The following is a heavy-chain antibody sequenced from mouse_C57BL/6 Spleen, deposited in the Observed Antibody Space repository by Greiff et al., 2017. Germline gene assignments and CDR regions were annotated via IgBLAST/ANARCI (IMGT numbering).Heavy chain of an antibody. J-gene: IGHJ2*01. V-gene: IGHV1-22*01. CDR3: ARELTGYFDC. D-gene: IGHD4-1*01. Sequence: VRLQQSEPELVKPGASGKMSCKASGYTFTDSKMPWVKHSHGKGLEWIGFINPKKGGTSYNQKFKGKATLTVNKSSSTAYMALRSLTSEDSAVYYCARELTGYFDCWGQGTTLTVSS. CDR2: INPKKGGT. CDR1: GYTFTDSK.